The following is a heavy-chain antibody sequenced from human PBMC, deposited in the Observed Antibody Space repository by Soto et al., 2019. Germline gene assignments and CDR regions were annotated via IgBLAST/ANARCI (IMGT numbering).Heavy chain of an antibody. CDR2: ISYDGSNK. J-gene: IGHJ3*02. CDR1: GFTFSSYA. CDR3: ARDRTAYCGGDCYPGDAFDI. Sequence: GGSLRLSCAASGFTFSSYAMHWVRQAPGKGLEWVAVISYDGSNKYYADSVKSRFTTSRDNSKNTLYLQMNSLRAEDTAVYYCARDRTAYCGGDCYPGDAFDIWGQGIMVTVSS. V-gene: IGHV3-30-3*01. D-gene: IGHD2-21*02.